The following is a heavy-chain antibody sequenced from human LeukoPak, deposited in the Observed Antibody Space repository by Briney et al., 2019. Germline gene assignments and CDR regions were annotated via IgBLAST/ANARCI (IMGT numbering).Heavy chain of an antibody. D-gene: IGHD3-3*01. CDR2: IYSGGST. CDR1: GFTVSNNY. J-gene: IGHJ6*03. V-gene: IGHV3-53*01. CDR3: ARDQSDFWSIGYYYMDV. Sequence: PAGGSLRLSCAASGFTVSNNYMSWVRQAPGKGLEWVSVIYSGGSTYFADSVKGRFTISRDYSKNTLYLQMNSLRAEDTAVYHCARDQSDFWSIGYYYMDVWGKGTTVTVSS.